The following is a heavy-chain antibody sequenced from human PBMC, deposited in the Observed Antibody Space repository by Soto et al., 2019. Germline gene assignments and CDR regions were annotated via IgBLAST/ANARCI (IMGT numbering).Heavy chain of an antibody. Sequence: SETLSLTCTVSGGSISSYYWSWIRQPPGKGLEWIGYIYYSGSTNYNPSLKSRVTISVDTSKNQFSLKLSSVTAADTAVYYCARASGRGWFDPWGQGTLVTVSS. CDR3: ARASGRGWFDP. V-gene: IGHV4-59*01. D-gene: IGHD6-19*01. CDR2: IYYSGST. CDR1: GGSISSYY. J-gene: IGHJ5*02.